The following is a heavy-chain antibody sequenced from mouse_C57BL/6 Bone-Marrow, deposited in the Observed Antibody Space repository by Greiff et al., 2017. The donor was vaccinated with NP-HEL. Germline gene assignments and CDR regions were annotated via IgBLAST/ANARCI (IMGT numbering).Heavy chain of an antibody. CDR3: TRGRDYYGSSSWFAY. CDR2: ISSGGDYI. D-gene: IGHD1-1*01. J-gene: IGHJ3*01. CDR1: GFTFSSYA. Sequence: EVHLVESGEGLVKPGGSLKLSCAASGFTFSSYAMSWVRQTPEKRLEWVAYISSGGDYIYYADTVKGRFTISRDNARNTLYLQMSSLKSEDTAMYYCTRGRDYYGSSSWFAYWGQGTLVTVSA. V-gene: IGHV5-9-1*02.